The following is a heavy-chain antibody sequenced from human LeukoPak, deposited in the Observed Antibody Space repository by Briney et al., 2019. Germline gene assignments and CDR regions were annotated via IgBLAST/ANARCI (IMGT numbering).Heavy chain of an antibody. CDR2: INHSGST. D-gene: IGHD4-17*01. J-gene: IGHJ4*02. Sequence: SETLSLTCAVYGGSFSGYYWSWIRQPPGKELEWIGEINHSGSTNYNPSLKSRVTISVDTSKNQFSLKLSSVTAADTAVYYCARRTVTNGGFDYWGQGTLVTVSS. CDR3: ARRTVTNGGFDY. CDR1: GGSFSGYY. V-gene: IGHV4-34*01.